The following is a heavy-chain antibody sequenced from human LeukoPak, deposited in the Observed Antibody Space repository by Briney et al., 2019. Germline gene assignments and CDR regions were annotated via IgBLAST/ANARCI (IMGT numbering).Heavy chain of an antibody. CDR3: ARHGYIQFWLY. CDR1: GASISRGTYY. J-gene: IGHJ4*02. Sequence: SETLSLTCSVSGASISRGTYYWGWIRQSPEKGLEWIGSIDSSGTTHYNSSLKSRIIISVDTSKNQVSLNLTSVTFADTAVYYCARHGYIQFWLYWGQGTQVIVSS. CDR2: IDSSGTT. V-gene: IGHV4-39*01. D-gene: IGHD5-18*01.